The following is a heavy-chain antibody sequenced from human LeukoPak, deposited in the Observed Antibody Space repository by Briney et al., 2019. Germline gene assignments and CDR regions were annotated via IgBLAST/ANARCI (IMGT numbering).Heavy chain of an antibody. CDR2: ISGSGGST. J-gene: IGHJ6*02. D-gene: IGHD3-9*01. CDR3: AKNVGGYDILTGSSHGMDV. CDR1: GFTFSSYA. Sequence: GGSLRLSCAASGFTFSSYAMSWVRQAPGKGLEWVSAISGSGGSTYYADSVKGRFTISRDNSKNTLYLQMNSLRAEDTAVNYCAKNVGGYDILTGSSHGMDVWGQGTTVTVSS. V-gene: IGHV3-23*01.